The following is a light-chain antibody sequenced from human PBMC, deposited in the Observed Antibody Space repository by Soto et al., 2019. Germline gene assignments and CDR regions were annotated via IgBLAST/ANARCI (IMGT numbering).Light chain of an antibody. V-gene: IGKV3-11*01. Sequence: VLPHSPAALSLTQGERATFPSRDSQNVNNFLAWYQQKPGQAPRLLIYDASNRATGIPARFSGSGSGTDFTLTICRLEPEDFVVYYCQQYGCPPIPFGQGTRPAIK. CDR1: QNVNNF. CDR2: DAS. J-gene: IGKJ5*01. CDR3: QQYGCPPIP.